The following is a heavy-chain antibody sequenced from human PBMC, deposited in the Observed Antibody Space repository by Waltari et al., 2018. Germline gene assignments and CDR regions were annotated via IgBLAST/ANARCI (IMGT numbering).Heavy chain of an antibody. CDR3: ARSRLFRGIAAVNQGWFDP. CDR1: GYTFTSYY. V-gene: IGHV1-46*01. Sequence: QVQLVQSGAEVKKPGASVKVSCKASGYTFTSYYMHWVRQAPGQGLEWMGIINPSGGSTSYAQKFQGRVTMTRDTSTSTVYMELSSLRSEDTAVYYCARSRLFRGIAAVNQGWFDPWGQGTLVTVSS. CDR2: INPSGGST. J-gene: IGHJ5*02. D-gene: IGHD6-13*01.